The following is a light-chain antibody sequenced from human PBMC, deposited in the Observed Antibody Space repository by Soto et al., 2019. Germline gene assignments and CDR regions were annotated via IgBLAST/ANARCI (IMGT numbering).Light chain of an antibody. V-gene: IGKV3-11*01. J-gene: IGKJ1*01. CDR3: QQHSNWPSWT. CDR1: EDVRKF. CDR2: AAS. Sequence: EIELTQSPASLSLSPGERATLSCRASEDVRKFVDCYQQKPGKGPRLLISAASNMASGIPARFSGSGSGTDFTPTISNLQPEDVAVHYCQQHSNWPSWTFGQGTKVEIQ.